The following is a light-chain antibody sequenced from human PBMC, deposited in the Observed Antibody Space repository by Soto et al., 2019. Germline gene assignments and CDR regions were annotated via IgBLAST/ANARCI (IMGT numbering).Light chain of an antibody. Sequence: QSVLTQPASVSGSPGQSITISCTGTSSDVATYNLVSWYQQRPGTAPQLILYEVTKRPSGVSTRFSGSQSGNTASLTISGLQADDEADYYCCSRVFGGGTKVTVL. V-gene: IGLV2-23*02. CDR3: CSRV. CDR2: EVT. CDR1: SSDVATYNL. J-gene: IGLJ3*02.